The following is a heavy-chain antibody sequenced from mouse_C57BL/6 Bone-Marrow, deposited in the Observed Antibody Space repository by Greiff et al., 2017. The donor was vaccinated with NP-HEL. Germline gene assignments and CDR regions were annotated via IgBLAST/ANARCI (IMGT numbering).Heavy chain of an antibody. J-gene: IGHJ4*01. V-gene: IGHV3-8*01. CDR3: ARSPLWLRRNYYAMDY. CDR1: GYSLPSDY. D-gene: IGHD2-2*01. CDR2: ISYSGST. Sequence: DVQLQASGPGLAKPSQTLSLTCSVTGYSLPSDYWNWIRKLPGNKLEYMVYISYSGSTYYNPSLKSRISITRYTSKNQYYLQLNSVTTEDTATYYCARSPLWLRRNYYAMDYRGQGTSITVS.